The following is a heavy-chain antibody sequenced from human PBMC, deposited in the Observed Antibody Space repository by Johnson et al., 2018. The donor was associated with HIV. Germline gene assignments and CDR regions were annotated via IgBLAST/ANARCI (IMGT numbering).Heavy chain of an antibody. CDR2: IRSKANSYAT. J-gene: IGHJ3*02. Sequence: VQLVESGGGLVQPGGSRKLSCAASGFTFSGSAMHWVRQASGKGLEWVGRIRSKANSYATTYAASVKGRFTISRDDSKNTLYLQMNSLRAEDTAVYYCAKEGITMEVDIWGQGTMVTVSS. CDR1: GFTFSGSA. D-gene: IGHD3-10*01. V-gene: IGHV3-73*02. CDR3: AKEGITMEVDI.